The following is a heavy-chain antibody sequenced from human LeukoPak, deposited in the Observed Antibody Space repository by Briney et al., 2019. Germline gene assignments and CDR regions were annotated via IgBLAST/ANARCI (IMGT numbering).Heavy chain of an antibody. J-gene: IGHJ4*02. CDR2: INTNSGGT. CDR1: GYTFTSYY. CDR3: ARVPSGWPPRYYFDY. V-gene: IGHV1-2*02. D-gene: IGHD6-19*01. Sequence: ASVKVSCKASGYTFTSYYMHWVRQAPGQGLEWMGWINTNSGGTNYAQKFQGRVTMTRDTSISTAYMELSRLRSDDTAVYYCARVPSGWPPRYYFDYWGQGTLVTVSS.